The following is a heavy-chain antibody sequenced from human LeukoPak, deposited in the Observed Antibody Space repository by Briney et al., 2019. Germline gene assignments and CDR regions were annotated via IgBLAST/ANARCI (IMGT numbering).Heavy chain of an antibody. D-gene: IGHD3-10*01. J-gene: IGHJ6*04. CDR3: TTDRVDRSFDL. Sequence: ATVKISCKASGYTFSDYYMHWVKYAPGRGLEWMGRTDAEDGQTMYAEKFQGRVAITADTSTDTAYMELTSLRSEDTAVYYCTTDRVDRSFDLWGKGTAVSVSS. CDR1: GYTFSDYY. V-gene: IGHV1-69-2*01. CDR2: TDAEDGQT.